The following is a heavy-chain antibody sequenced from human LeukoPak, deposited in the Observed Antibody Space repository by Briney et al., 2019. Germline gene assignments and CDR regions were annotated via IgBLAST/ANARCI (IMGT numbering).Heavy chain of an antibody. Sequence: GGSLRLSCAASGFTFSSYAMSWVRQAPGRGLEWVSAISNNGGYTYYADSVQGRFTISRDNSKSTLCLQMNSLRAEDTAVYYCAKQLGYCSDGSCYFPYWGQGTLVTVSS. J-gene: IGHJ4*02. V-gene: IGHV3-23*01. D-gene: IGHD2-15*01. CDR2: ISNNGGYT. CDR3: AKQLGYCSDGSCYFPY. CDR1: GFTFSSYA.